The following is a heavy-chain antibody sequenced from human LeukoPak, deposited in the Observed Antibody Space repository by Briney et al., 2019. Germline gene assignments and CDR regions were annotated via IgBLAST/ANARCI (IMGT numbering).Heavy chain of an antibody. D-gene: IGHD3-10*01. V-gene: IGHV4-34*01. J-gene: IGHJ6*02. Sequence: SETLSLTCAVYGGSFSGYYLSWIRQPPRKGPEWNGGIKHNGSTNYNPSLKSRVTISVDTSKNQFSLKLSSVTAADTAVYYCASLRYYYGSGSYFYSYYYGMDVWGQGTTVTVSS. CDR1: GGSFSGYY. CDR2: IKHNGST. CDR3: ASLRYYYGSGSYFYSYYYGMDV.